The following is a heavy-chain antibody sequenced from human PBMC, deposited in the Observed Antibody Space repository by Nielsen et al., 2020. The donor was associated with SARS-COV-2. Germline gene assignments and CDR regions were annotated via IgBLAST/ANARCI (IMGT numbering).Heavy chain of an antibody. CDR1: GGSFSGYY. J-gene: IGHJ4*02. Sequence: SQTLSLTCAVYGGSFSGYYWSWIRQPPGKGLEWIGEINHSGSTNYNPSLKSRVTISVDTSKNQFSLKLSSVTAADTAVYYCPSYSPLTSGWYRTFDYWGQGTLVTVSS. D-gene: IGHD6-19*01. CDR3: PSYSPLTSGWYRTFDY. V-gene: IGHV4-34*01. CDR2: INHSGST.